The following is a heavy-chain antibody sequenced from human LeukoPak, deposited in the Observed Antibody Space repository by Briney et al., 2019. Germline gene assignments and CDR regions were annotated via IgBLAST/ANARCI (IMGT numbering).Heavy chain of an antibody. CDR2: IYYSGST. CDR3: ARGEVVPAAMQRIYYYYYYMDV. J-gene: IGHJ6*03. CDR1: GGSISSYY. V-gene: IGHV4-59*01. Sequence: SETLSLTCTVSGGSISSYYWSWIRQPPGKGLEWIGYIYYSGSTNYNPSLKSRVTISVDTSKNQFSLKLSSVTAADTAVYYCARGEVVPAAMQRIYYYYYYMDVWGKGTTVTVSS. D-gene: IGHD2-2*01.